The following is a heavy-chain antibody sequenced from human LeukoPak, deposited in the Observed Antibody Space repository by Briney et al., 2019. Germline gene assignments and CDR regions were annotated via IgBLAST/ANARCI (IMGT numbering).Heavy chain of an antibody. CDR2: ISGSGSNT. V-gene: IGHV3-23*01. Sequence: PGGSLRLSCAASGFTFSSYAMSWVRQAPGKGLEWVSGISGSGSNTYYADSVKGRFTISRDNSNNTLYLQMNILRADDTAVYYCAKSFWDSTGYYLDAFDLWGQGTIGTVSS. D-gene: IGHD3-22*01. J-gene: IGHJ3*01. CDR3: AKSFWDSTGYYLDAFDL. CDR1: GFTFSSYA.